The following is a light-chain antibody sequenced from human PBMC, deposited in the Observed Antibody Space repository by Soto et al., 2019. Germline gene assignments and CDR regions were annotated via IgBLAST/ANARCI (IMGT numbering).Light chain of an antibody. Sequence: IQMTYSPCSLSASVGDTVTITCQAILTVSSSLAWYQQKPGQIPSLLVYDASTLAAGVPSRFSGSGSGTDFTLTISSLEPEDVAAYYCQQPSNAPLTFGGGTKVDIK. CDR2: DAS. CDR3: QQPSNAPLT. CDR1: LTVSSS. J-gene: IGKJ4*01. V-gene: IGKV1-27*01.